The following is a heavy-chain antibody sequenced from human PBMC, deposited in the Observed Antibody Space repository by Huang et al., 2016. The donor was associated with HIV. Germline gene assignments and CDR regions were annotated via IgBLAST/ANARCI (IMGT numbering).Heavy chain of an antibody. D-gene: IGHD3-3*01. J-gene: IGHJ2*01. CDR2: LYYTGKR. CDR3: ARNHDFWRGRMFAISYFDV. V-gene: IGHV4-39*01. Sequence: QMRFQESGPGLVKPSGTLSLTCNVSGGSINTGRYYWGWIRQPPGKGLEWVGSLYYTGKRHYDPVLKGRLTMSADTSKNQFSLSRSSVTAADTAIYYCARNHDFWRGRMFAISYFDVWGRGTLVTVAS. CDR1: GGSINTGRYY.